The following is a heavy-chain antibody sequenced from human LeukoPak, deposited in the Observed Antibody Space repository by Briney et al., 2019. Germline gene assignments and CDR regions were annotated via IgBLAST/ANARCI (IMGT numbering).Heavy chain of an antibody. J-gene: IGHJ4*02. CDR1: GYTFTSYY. Sequence: ASVKVSCKASGYTFTSYYMHWVRQAPGQGLEWMGIINPSGGSTSYAQKFQGRVTMTRDTSTSTVYMELSSLRSEDTAVYYCASSGRGHYYDSRPFDYWGQGTLVTVSS. CDR2: INPSGGST. CDR3: ASSGRGHYYDSRPFDY. V-gene: IGHV1-46*01. D-gene: IGHD3-22*01.